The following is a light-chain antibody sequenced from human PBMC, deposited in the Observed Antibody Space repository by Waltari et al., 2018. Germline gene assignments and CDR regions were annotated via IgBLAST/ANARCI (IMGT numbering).Light chain of an antibody. V-gene: IGKV1-5*03. CDR2: KAS. Sequence: DVQMTQSPSTLSASVGDTVTITCRASQSISSRLAWYQEKAGKAPKLLIYKASTLESGFRSIFSGSGSGTEFTLTISSLQPDDLATYYCQQYNTYYTFGQGTILEIK. CDR1: QSISSR. J-gene: IGKJ2*01. CDR3: QQYNTYYT.